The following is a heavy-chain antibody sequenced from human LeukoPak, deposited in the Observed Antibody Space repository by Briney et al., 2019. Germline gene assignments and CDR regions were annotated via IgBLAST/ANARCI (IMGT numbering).Heavy chain of an antibody. D-gene: IGHD4-17*01. CDR1: GFTFNIYA. CDR3: AKGSYGDYRVANY. J-gene: IGHJ4*02. V-gene: IGHV3-23*01. Sequence: PGGSLRLSCEGSGFTFNIYAMCWVRQVPWKGLEWVSCISDSGGSTNSADSVKGRFTISRDNSKNTLYLHMNSLRAEDTAIYYCAKGSYGDYRVANYWGQGTLVTVSS. CDR2: ISDSGGST.